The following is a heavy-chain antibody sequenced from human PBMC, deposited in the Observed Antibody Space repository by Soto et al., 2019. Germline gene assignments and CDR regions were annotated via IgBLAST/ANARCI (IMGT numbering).Heavy chain of an antibody. Sequence: SETLSLTCAVYGGSFSGYYWSWIRQPPGKGLEWIGEINHSGSTNYNPSLKSRVTISVDTSKNQFSLKLSSVTAADTAVYYCARAPRLAPIVVVTDADYWGQGTLVTVSS. CDR2: INHSGST. V-gene: IGHV4-34*01. D-gene: IGHD2-21*02. J-gene: IGHJ4*02. CDR3: ARAPRLAPIVVVTDADY. CDR1: GGSFSGYY.